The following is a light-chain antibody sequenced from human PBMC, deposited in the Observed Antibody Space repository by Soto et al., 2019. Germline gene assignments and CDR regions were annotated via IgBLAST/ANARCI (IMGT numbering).Light chain of an antibody. CDR3: QSYDSSLSGSV. Sequence: QSVLIQASSMSGTPGQRVTISCSGSSSNIGSNTVNWYQQVPGTAPKLLIYGNHERPSGVPDRFSGSKSGTSASLAITGPQAEDEADYYCQSYDSSLSGSVFGTGTKVTVL. CDR1: SSNIGSNT. CDR2: GNH. V-gene: IGLV1-44*01. J-gene: IGLJ1*01.